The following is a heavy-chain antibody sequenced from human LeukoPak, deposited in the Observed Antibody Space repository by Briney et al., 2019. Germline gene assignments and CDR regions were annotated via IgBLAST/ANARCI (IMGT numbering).Heavy chain of an antibody. Sequence: ASVKVSCKASGGTFSSYAISWVRQAPGQGLECMGRIILIFHTGNYAQKLQGRVTMTTDTSTSTAYTQLRSLRPDDTAVYYCARDRGLRFGYFDYWGQGTLVTVSS. CDR3: ARDRGLRFGYFDY. CDR1: GGTFSSYA. D-gene: IGHD3-16*01. V-gene: IGHV1-69*05. CDR2: IILIFHTG. J-gene: IGHJ4*02.